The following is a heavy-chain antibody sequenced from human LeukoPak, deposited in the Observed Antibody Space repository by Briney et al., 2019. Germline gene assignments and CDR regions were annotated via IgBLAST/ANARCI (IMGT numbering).Heavy chain of an antibody. Sequence: GASVKVSCKASGYTFTSYSMHWVRQAPGQSLEWMGWINAGNGKTKYSQKFQGRVTITRDTSASTAYMELRSLRSDDTAVYYCARGTRGFLEWLLGEDYFDYWGQGTLVTVSS. CDR2: INAGNGKT. V-gene: IGHV1-3*01. D-gene: IGHD3-3*01. CDR3: ARGTRGFLEWLLGEDYFDY. J-gene: IGHJ4*02. CDR1: GYTFTSYS.